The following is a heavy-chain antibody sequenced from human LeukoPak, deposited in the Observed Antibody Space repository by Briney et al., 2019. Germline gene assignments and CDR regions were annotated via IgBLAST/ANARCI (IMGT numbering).Heavy chain of an antibody. CDR1: GGSISSYY. J-gene: IGHJ3*02. Sequence: PSETLSLTCTVSGGSISSYYWSWIRQPAGKGLEWIGRIYTSGSTNYNPSLKSRVTMSVDTSKNQFSLKLSSVTAADTAVYYCAGTIFGVVPSDAFDIGGQGTMVTVSS. V-gene: IGHV4-4*07. CDR2: IYTSGST. CDR3: AGTIFGVVPSDAFDI. D-gene: IGHD3-3*01.